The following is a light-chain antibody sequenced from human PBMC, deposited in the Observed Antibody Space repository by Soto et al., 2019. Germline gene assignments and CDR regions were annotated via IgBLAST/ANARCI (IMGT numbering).Light chain of an antibody. J-gene: IGLJ2*01. Sequence: QLVLTQPASVSGSPGQSITISCTGTSSDVGGYNYVSWYQQHPGKAPKLMIYEVNVRPSGVPDRFSGSKSGNTASLTVSGLQAEDEADYYCSSSAGSNNLGVFGGGTKLTVL. CDR1: SSDVGGYNY. V-gene: IGLV2-8*01. CDR2: EVN. CDR3: SSSAGSNNLGV.